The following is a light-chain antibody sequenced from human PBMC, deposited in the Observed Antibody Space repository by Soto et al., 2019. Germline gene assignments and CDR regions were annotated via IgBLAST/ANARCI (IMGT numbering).Light chain of an antibody. V-gene: IGLV2-14*03. CDR1: VSEVAGYTY. CDR3: SSFTSILGL. J-gene: IGLJ2*01. CDR2: DVS. Sequence: QSVLTQPASVSGSPGQSITISCTGAVSEVAGYTYVSWYQPHPGKGPKVIIYDVSNRPSGVSNRFSGSKSGTTASLTISGLQAEYEADYYCSSFTSILGLFGGGTKLTVL.